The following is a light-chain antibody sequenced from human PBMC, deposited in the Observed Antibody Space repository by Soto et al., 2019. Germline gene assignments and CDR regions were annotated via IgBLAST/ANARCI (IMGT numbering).Light chain of an antibody. V-gene: IGLV1-40*01. CDR2: GNS. J-gene: IGLJ2*01. Sequence: QSVLTQPPSVSGAPGQRVTISFTGSSSNIGAGYDVHWYQQLPGTAPKLLISGNSNRPSGVPDRFSGSKSGTSASLAITGLQAEDEADYYCQSYDTSLSGSVFGGGTKLTVL. CDR1: SSNIGAGYD. CDR3: QSYDTSLSGSV.